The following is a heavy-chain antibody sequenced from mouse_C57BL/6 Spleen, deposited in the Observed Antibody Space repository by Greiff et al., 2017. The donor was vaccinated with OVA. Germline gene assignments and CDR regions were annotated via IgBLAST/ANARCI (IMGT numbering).Heavy chain of an antibody. D-gene: IGHD4-1*01. CDR2: IDPETGGT. V-gene: IGHV1-15*01. CDR3: TRGGTGTGDFDY. J-gene: IGHJ2*01. Sequence: QVQLQQSGAQLVRPGASVTLSCKASGYTFTDYEMHWVKQTPVHGLEWIGAIDPETGGTAYNQKFKGKAILTADKSSSTAYMELRSLTSEDSAVYYCTRGGTGTGDFDYWGQGTTLTVSS. CDR1: GYTFTDYE.